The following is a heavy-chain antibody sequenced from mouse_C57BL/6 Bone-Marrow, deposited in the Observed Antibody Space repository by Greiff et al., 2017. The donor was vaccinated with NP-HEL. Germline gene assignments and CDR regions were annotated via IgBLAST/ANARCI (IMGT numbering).Heavy chain of an antibody. CDR3: ARGDYGSPYGD. CDR2: IYPGSGST. CDR1: GYTFTSYW. Sequence: QVQLQQPGAELVKPGASVKMSCKASGYTFTSYWITWVKQRPGQGLEWIGDIYPGSGSTNYNEKFKSKATLTVDTSSSTAYMQISSLTSEDSAVYYCARGDYGSPYGDWGTGTTLTVSS. J-gene: IGHJ2*01. D-gene: IGHD2-1*01. V-gene: IGHV1-55*01.